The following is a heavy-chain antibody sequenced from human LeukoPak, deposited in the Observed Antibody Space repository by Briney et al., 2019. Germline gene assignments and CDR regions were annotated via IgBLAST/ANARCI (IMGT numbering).Heavy chain of an antibody. CDR2: IYHSGST. Sequence: SETLSLTCAVHGGSFRGYYWIWIRQPPGKGLEWIGEIYHSGSTKYNPSLKSRLTISVDTSKNQFSLNLRSMTAADTAVYYCARGLGANHYCYMDVWGKGTTVTVSS. CDR1: GGSFRGYY. D-gene: IGHD3-10*01. CDR3: ARGLGANHYCYMDV. J-gene: IGHJ6*03. V-gene: IGHV4-34*01.